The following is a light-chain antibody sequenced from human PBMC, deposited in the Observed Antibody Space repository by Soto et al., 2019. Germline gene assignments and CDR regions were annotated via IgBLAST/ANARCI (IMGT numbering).Light chain of an antibody. Sequence: QSVLTQPASVSGSPGQSITISCTGTSSEVGSYNLVSWYQQHPGKATKLMIYEVSTRPSGVSNLFFGSKSGNTASLTISGLQAEDEADYYCCSYAGSSTYVFGTGT. CDR3: CSYAGSSTYV. V-gene: IGLV2-23*02. CDR1: SSEVGSYNL. J-gene: IGLJ1*01. CDR2: EVS.